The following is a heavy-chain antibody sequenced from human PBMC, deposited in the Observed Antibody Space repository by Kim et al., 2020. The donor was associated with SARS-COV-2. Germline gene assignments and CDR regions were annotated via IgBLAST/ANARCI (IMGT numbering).Heavy chain of an antibody. V-gene: IGHV1-58*01. J-gene: IGHJ3*02. CDR2: IVVGSGNT. Sequence: SVKVSCKASGFTFTSSAVQWVRQARGQRLEWIGWIVVGSGNTNYAQKFQERVTITRDMSTSTAYMELSSLRSEDTAVYYCAAVLGVTTTSFDAFDIWGQGTMVTVSS. CDR3: AAVLGVTTTSFDAFDI. CDR1: GFTFTSSA. D-gene: IGHD4-17*01.